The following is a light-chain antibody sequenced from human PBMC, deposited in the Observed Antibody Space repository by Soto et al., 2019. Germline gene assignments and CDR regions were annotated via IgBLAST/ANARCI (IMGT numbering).Light chain of an antibody. Sequence: DIQMTQSPSTLSASVGDRVTITCRASQSISSWLAWYQQKPGQAPNLLIYDGSSLESGVSSRFRGRGSGPEFTLTISSLQPDDFATYYCQQYNSYSLFGGGTKWIS. CDR3: QQYNSYSL. CDR2: DGS. V-gene: IGKV1-5*01. CDR1: QSISSW. J-gene: IGKJ4*01.